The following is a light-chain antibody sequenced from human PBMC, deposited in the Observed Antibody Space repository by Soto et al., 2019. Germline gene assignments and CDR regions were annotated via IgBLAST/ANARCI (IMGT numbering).Light chain of an antibody. CDR2: AVS. CDR3: LQVHTYPLT. V-gene: IGKV1-9*01. J-gene: IGKJ4*01. Sequence: DIQLTQSPSFLSASVGDRVTITCRASQGISSYLAWYQQKPGKAPKLLIYAVSTLQSGVPSRFSGSGSGTAFTITFISLQPEDVATYYGLQVHTYPLTFGGGTKVEIK. CDR1: QGISSY.